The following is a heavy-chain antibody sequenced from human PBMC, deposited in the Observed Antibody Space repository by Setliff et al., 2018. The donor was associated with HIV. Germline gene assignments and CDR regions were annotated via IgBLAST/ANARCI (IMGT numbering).Heavy chain of an antibody. Sequence: SETLSLTCIVSGASISSNTWSWIRQAPGKGLQWIGFIYNSVTTNYNPSLKSRVTISLDTSKNQFSLKLTSVTAAGTAVYYCARGGTSSNWFGPWGQGTLVTVSS. CDR1: GASISSNT. V-gene: IGHV4-59*01. CDR2: IYNSVTT. J-gene: IGHJ5*02. CDR3: ARGGTSSNWFGP. D-gene: IGHD2-2*01.